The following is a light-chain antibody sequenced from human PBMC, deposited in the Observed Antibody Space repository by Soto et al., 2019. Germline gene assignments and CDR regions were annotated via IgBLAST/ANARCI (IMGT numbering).Light chain of an antibody. CDR2: DAS. CDR3: QQYDNLHSVT. V-gene: IGKV1-33*01. Sequence: MNNPPSSLSAYEREGDTITCQSCHDISNSLYWYQQKPGKSPKLLIYDASNLETGVPSRFSGSGSGTDFTFTISILQPQNIATYFSQQYDNLHSVTFGGG. CDR1: HDISNS. J-gene: IGKJ4*01.